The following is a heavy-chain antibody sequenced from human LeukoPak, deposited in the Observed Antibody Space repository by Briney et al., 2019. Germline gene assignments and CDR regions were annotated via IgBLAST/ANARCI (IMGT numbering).Heavy chain of an antibody. D-gene: IGHD4-23*01. J-gene: IGHJ5*02. Sequence: ASVKVSCKASGYTLTNYDINWVRQATAQGLEWMGWMKPKSGETGYAEKFQGRATMTRDTSINTAYMELSSLTSEDTAVYYCARDYGGNSGWFDPWGQGTLVTVSS. CDR3: ARDYGGNSGWFDP. CDR2: MKPKSGET. V-gene: IGHV1-8*01. CDR1: GYTLTNYD.